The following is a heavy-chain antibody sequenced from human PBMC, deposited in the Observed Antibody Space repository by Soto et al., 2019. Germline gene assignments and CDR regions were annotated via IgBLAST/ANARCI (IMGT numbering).Heavy chain of an antibody. D-gene: IGHD2-2*01. V-gene: IGHV3-74*01. CDR2: INMDGSSYI. J-gene: IGHJ4*02. CDR1: GFTFSNDW. CDR3: ARGIVVVPAANPPFDY. Sequence: AGGSLRLSCAASGFTFSNDWMHWVRQAAGKGLVWVSRINMDGSSYIYYADSVKGRFTISRDNAKDSLYLQMNSLRAEDTAVYYCARGIVVVPAANPPFDYWGQGTLVTVSS.